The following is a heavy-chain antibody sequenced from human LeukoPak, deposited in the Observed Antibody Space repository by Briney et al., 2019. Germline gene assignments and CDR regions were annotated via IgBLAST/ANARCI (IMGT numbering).Heavy chain of an antibody. CDR2: INPNSGGT. CDR3: ATPSGSYYALSDAFDI. CDR1: GYTFTSYY. V-gene: IGHV1-2*02. D-gene: IGHD1-26*01. J-gene: IGHJ3*02. Sequence: ASVKVSCKASGYTFTSYYMHWVRQAPGQGLEWMGWINPNSGGTNYAQKFQGRVTMTRDTSISTAYMELSRLRSDDTAVYYCATPSGSYYALSDAFDIWGQGTMVTVSS.